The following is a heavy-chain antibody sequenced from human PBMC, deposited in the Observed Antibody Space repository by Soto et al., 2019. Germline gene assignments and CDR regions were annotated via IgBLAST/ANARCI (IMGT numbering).Heavy chain of an antibody. CDR1: GFTFSSYW. J-gene: IGHJ3*02. D-gene: IGHD3-22*01. Sequence: DVQLVESGGGLVQPGGSLRLSCAASGFTFSSYWMSWVRQAPGNGLEWVANIKPDGSEKWYVDSVKGRFTISRDNAKNSLYLQMNSLGVEDTAVYYCARGDYYDTTGPFSDAFDIWGQGTMVTVSS. V-gene: IGHV3-7*04. CDR2: IKPDGSEK. CDR3: ARGDYYDTTGPFSDAFDI.